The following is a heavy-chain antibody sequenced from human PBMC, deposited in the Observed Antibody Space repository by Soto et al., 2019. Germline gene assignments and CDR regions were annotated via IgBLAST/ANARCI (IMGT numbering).Heavy chain of an antibody. J-gene: IGHJ6*03. Sequence: SETLSLTCAVYGGSFSGYYWSWIRQPPGKGLEWIGEINHSGSTNYNPSLKSRVTISVDTSKNQFSLKLSSVTAADTAVYYCARGGPLGGYCSSTSCYHHYYYYMDVWGKGTTVTVSS. D-gene: IGHD2-2*01. CDR2: INHSGST. V-gene: IGHV4-34*01. CDR1: GGSFSGYY. CDR3: ARGGPLGGYCSSTSCYHHYYYYMDV.